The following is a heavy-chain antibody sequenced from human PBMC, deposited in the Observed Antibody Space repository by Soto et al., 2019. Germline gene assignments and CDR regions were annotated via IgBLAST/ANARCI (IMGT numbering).Heavy chain of an antibody. CDR3: AKERSVVATTPDFDY. CDR2: ASYDGSYK. Sequence: QVQLVESGGGVVQPGRSLRLSCAASGFTFSSFGMHWVRQAPGKGLEWVAVASYDGSYKYYADSVKGRFTISRDNSKYMLYLQMNSLRAEDTAVYYCAKERSVVATTPDFDYWGQGPLVTVSS. V-gene: IGHV3-30*18. D-gene: IGHD5-12*01. J-gene: IGHJ4*02. CDR1: GFTFSSFG.